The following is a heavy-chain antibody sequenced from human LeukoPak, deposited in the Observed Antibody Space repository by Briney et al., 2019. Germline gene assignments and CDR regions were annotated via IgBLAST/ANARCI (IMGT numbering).Heavy chain of an antibody. CDR3: ARDLDMFTAAAAY. J-gene: IGHJ4*02. V-gene: IGHV3-30-3*01. D-gene: IGHD6-13*01. CDR2: ISYDGSNK. CDR1: EFTFSSYA. Sequence: GGSLRLSCAASEFTFSSYAMHWVRQAPGKGLEWVAVISYDGSNKYYADSVKGRFTISRDNSKNTLYLQMNSLRAEDTAVYYCARDLDMFTAAAAYWGQGTLVTVSS.